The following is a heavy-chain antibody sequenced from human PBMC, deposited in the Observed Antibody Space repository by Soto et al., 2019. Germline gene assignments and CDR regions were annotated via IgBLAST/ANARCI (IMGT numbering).Heavy chain of an antibody. CDR1: GGSISSGGYS. J-gene: IGHJ6*02. CDR2: IYLSGST. CDR3: ARVPDV. V-gene: IGHV4-30-2*01. Sequence: QLQLQESGSGLVKPSQTLSLTCAVSGGSISSGGYSWSWIRQPPGKGLGWIGYIYLSGSTYYNPSLNSRVTPSVDRPKHQSSLKLSSVTAADTAVYYCARVPDVWGLGTTVTVSS.